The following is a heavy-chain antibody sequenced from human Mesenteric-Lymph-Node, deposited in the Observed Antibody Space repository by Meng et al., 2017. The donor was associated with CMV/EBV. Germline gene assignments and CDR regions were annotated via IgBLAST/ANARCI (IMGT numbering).Heavy chain of an antibody. CDR2: INSDGSST. J-gene: IGHJ3*02. D-gene: IGHD1-26*01. V-gene: IGHV3-74*01. Sequence: GESLKISCTASGFTFSSYWMHWVRQAPGKGLVWVSRINSDGSSTSYADSVKGRFSISRDNAKSTLYLQMNSLRAEDTAVYYCAREGSGSYYGNAFDIWGQGTMVTVSS. CDR1: GFTFSSYW. CDR3: AREGSGSYYGNAFDI.